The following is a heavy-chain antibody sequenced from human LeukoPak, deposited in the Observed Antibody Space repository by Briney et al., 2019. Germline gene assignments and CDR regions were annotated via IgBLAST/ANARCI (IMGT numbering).Heavy chain of an antibody. CDR2: ISAYNGNT. V-gene: IGHV1-18*01. J-gene: IGHJ5*02. CDR1: GYTFTSYG. CDR3: ASSIYYDFWSGYSNWFDP. Sequence: ASVKVSCKASGYTFTSYGISWVRQAPGQGLEWMGWISAYNGNTNYAQKLQGRVTMTTDTSTSTAYMELSSLRSEDTAVYYCASSIYYDFWSGYSNWFDPWGQGTLVTVSS. D-gene: IGHD3-3*01.